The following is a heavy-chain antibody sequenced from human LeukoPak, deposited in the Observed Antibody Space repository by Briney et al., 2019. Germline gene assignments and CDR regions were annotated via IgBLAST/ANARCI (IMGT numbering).Heavy chain of an antibody. CDR1: GFTFSSYS. D-gene: IGHD3-10*01. CDR2: ISSSSSYI. J-gene: IGHJ4*02. Sequence: GGSLRLSCAASGFTFSSYSMNWVRQAPGKGLEWVSSISSSSSYIYYADSVKGRFTISRDNAKNSLYLQMNSLRAEDTAVYYCARGGSGARLVRGVIRALDYWGQGTLVTVSS. CDR3: ARGGSGARLVRGVIRALDY. V-gene: IGHV3-21*01.